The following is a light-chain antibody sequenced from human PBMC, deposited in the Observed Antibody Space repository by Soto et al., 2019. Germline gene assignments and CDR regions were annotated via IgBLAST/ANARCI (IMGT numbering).Light chain of an antibody. V-gene: IGLV2-14*01. Sequence: QSALTQPASVSGSPGQSITISCTGTSSDIGGYNYVSWYQQHPGKAPKLMIYEVNDRPSGISNRFSGSKSGNTASLTISGLQADDEADYYCSSYTSSSTLVFGGGTKVTVL. CDR1: SSDIGGYNY. CDR2: EVN. J-gene: IGLJ2*01. CDR3: SSYTSSSTLV.